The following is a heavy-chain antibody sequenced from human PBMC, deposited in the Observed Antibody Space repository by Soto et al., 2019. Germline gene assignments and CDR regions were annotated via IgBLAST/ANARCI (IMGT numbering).Heavy chain of an antibody. J-gene: IGHJ5*02. V-gene: IGHV5-10-1*01. CDR3: AREKSDLELFNWLDP. Sequence: PGESLEISCEASGYSFTTYWISWVRQMPGKGLEWMGAIDPRDSYTKYSPSFQGHVTISVDKSISTAYLQWNSLKASDTAIYYCAREKSDLELFNWLDPWGQGTLVTVSS. D-gene: IGHD1-7*01. CDR1: GYSFTTYW. CDR2: IDPRDSYT.